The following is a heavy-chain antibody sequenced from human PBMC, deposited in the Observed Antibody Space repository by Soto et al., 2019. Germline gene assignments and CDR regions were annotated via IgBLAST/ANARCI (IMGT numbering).Heavy chain of an antibody. D-gene: IGHD1-1*01. Sequence: TAGSLKLSCATSGFTFDDFTMHWVRQAPGKGLEWVSLISWDGGSTYYADSVKGRFTISRDNSKNSLYLQMNSLRTEDTALYYCALVGTTIPFDYWGQGT. CDR1: GFTFDDFT. CDR2: ISWDGGST. J-gene: IGHJ4*02. CDR3: ALVGTTIPFDY. V-gene: IGHV3-43*01.